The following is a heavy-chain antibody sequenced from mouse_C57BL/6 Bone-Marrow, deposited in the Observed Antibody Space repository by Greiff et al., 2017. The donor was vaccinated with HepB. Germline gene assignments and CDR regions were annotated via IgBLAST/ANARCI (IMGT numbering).Heavy chain of an antibody. V-gene: IGHV1-81*01. J-gene: IGHJ1*03. Sequence: VQLQQSGAELARPGASVKLSCKASGYTFTSYGISWVKQRTGQGLEWIGEIYPRSGNTYYNEKFKGKATLTADKSSSTAYMELRSLTSEDSAVDFCARALGGYFDVWGTGTTVTVSS. CDR2: IYPRSGNT. CDR1: GYTFTSYG. D-gene: IGHD4-1*01. CDR3: ARALGGYFDV.